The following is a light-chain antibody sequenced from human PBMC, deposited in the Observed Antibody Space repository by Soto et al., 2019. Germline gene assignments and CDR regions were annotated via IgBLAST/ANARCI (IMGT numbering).Light chain of an antibody. J-gene: IGLJ2*01. CDR1: RDDIGAYDH. Sequence: QSVLTQPASVSGSPGQSITISCAGTRDDIGAYDHVSWYQQHPGNAPKLLVYEVTNRPSGVSDRFSGSKSGNTASLTISGLQAEDEADYYCNSYTNSSAVVFGGGTKVTVL. CDR3: NSYTNSSAVV. V-gene: IGLV2-14*01. CDR2: EVT.